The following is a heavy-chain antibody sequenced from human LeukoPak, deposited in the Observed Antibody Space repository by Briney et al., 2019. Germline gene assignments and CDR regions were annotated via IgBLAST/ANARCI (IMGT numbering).Heavy chain of an antibody. D-gene: IGHD2-21*01. CDR2: IYHSRST. CDR3: ARISYFAFDY. V-gene: IGHV4-38-2*01. J-gene: IGHJ4*02. Sequence: SETLSLTCAVSGYSISSGYYWGWIRQPPGKGLEWIGSIYHSRSTYYNPSLKSRVTISVDTSKNQFSLKLSSVTAADTAVYYCARISYFAFDYWGQGTLVTVSS. CDR1: GYSISSGYY.